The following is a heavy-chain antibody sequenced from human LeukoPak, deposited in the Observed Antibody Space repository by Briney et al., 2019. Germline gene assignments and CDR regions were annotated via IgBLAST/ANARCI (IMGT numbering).Heavy chain of an antibody. Sequence: GGSLRLSCAASGFTVSSNYMSWVRQAPGKGLEWVSSIYADRSTYYADSVKGRFTISRDNSKNTLYLQMNSLRAEDTALYFCAKKAQYNGNYPLDYWGQGTLVTVSS. J-gene: IGHJ4*02. D-gene: IGHD1-26*01. CDR3: AKKAQYNGNYPLDY. V-gene: IGHV3-53*01. CDR1: GFTVSSNY. CDR2: IYADRST.